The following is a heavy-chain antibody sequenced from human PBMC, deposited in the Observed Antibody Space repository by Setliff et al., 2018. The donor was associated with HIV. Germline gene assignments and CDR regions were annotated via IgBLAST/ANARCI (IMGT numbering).Heavy chain of an antibody. V-gene: IGHV3-48*03. D-gene: IGHD3-3*01. Sequence: GGSLRLSCAASGFTFRNYKFNWVRQAPGRGLEWVSSISIGSGGAIDYADSVQGRFTISRDKSKNSLYLQMNSLRVEDTAVYYCARDYLYYNLYNGSPVYGMDVWGRGTTVTVSS. J-gene: IGHJ6*02. CDR2: ISIGSGGAI. CDR3: ARDYLYYNLYNGSPVYGMDV. CDR1: GFTFRNYK.